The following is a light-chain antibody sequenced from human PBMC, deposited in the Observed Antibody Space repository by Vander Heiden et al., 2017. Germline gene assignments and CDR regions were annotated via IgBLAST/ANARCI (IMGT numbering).Light chain of an antibody. V-gene: IGKV1-39*01. CDR2: AAS. CDR1: QSISSY. CDR3: QESYSTPYT. J-gene: IGKJ2*01. Sequence: DIQMTQSPSSLSASVGDRVTITCRASQSISSYLNWYQQKPGKAPKLLIYAASSLQSRVPSTFRGSRSRTDFTLTISSLQPEDFATYYCQESYSTPYTFGQGTKLEIK.